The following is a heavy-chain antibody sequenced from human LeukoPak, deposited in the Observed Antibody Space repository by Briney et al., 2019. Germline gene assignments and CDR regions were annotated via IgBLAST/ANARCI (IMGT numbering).Heavy chain of an antibody. CDR2: ISGSGDST. D-gene: IGHD3-9*01. CDR3: ARVNYDILTGFSRAHYFDY. CDR1: GFTFSNSG. Sequence: NPGGSLRLSCAASGFTFSNSGMNWVRQAPGKGLEWVSTISGSGDSTYYADSVKGRFTISRDNSKNTLYLQMNSLRAEETAVYFCARVNYDILTGFSRAHYFDYWGQGTLVTVSS. J-gene: IGHJ4*02. V-gene: IGHV3-23*01.